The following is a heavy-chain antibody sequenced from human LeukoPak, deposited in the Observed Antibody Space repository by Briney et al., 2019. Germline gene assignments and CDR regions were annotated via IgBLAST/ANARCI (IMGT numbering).Heavy chain of an antibody. D-gene: IGHD3-10*01. V-gene: IGHV4-30-2*05. J-gene: IGHJ5*02. CDR2: IYHSGST. CDR1: GGSISSGGYS. CDR3: ARAYYGSGIWFDP. Sequence: SETLSLTCAVSGGSISSGGYSWSWIRQPPGKGLEWIGYIYHSGSTYYNPSLKSRVTISVDTSKNQFSLKLSSVTAADTAVYYCARAYYGSGIWFDPWGQGTLVTVSS.